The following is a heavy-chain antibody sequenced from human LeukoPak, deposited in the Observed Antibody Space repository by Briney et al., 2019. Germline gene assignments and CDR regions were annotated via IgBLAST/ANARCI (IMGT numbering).Heavy chain of an antibody. V-gene: IGHV3-7*01. D-gene: IGHD6-6*01. Sequence: GGSLRLSCAASGFTFSSYWMSWVRQAPGKGLEWVANIKQDGSEKYYVDSVKGRFTISRDNAKNSLYLQMNSLRAEDTAVYYCAREPSWGSSSAEFDYWGQGTLVTVSS. CDR2: IKQDGSEK. CDR1: GFTFSSYW. CDR3: AREPSWGSSSAEFDY. J-gene: IGHJ4*02.